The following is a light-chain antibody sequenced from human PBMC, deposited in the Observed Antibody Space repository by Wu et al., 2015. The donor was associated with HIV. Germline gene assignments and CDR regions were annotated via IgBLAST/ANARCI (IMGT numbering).Light chain of an antibody. CDR1: QSVIGSY. Sequence: EIVLTQSPGTLSLSPGERATLSCRASQSVIGSYLDWYQQKPGQAPRLLIYGASNRATGIPDRFSGSGSGTDFTLTISRLEPEDFAVYYCHQYGSSVWTFGQGTKVEIK. V-gene: IGKV3-20*01. CDR3: HQYGSSVWT. CDR2: GAS. J-gene: IGKJ1*01.